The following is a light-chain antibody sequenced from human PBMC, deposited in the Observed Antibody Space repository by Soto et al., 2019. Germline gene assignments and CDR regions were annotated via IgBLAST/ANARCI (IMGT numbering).Light chain of an antibody. CDR3: EQDGRSPWT. CDR1: QSVSSSY. J-gene: IGKJ1*01. CDR2: GAS. Sequence: EIVLTQSPGTLSLSPGERATLSCRASQSVSSSYLAWYQQKPGQPPRLLMNGASTRATGIPARFSGSGSGTDFTLTISRLEPEDFAVYYCEQDGRSPWTFGQGTKVEIK. V-gene: IGKV3-20*01.